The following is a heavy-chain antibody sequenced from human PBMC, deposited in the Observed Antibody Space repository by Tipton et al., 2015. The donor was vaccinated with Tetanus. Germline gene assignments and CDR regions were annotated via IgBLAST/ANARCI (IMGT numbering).Heavy chain of an antibody. V-gene: IGHV5-51*01. CDR2: IYPGDSDT. J-gene: IGHJ4*01. D-gene: IGHD3/OR15-3a*01. CDR1: GYSFSNSNFW. CDR3: ARRPGFCTGSSCDYFFDY. Sequence: VQLVQSGAEVKKPGESLKISCKASGYSFSNSNFWIGWGRQMSGKGLEWMGIIYPGDSDTRYSPSFEGQVTISVDKSINTAFLQWTSLKATDTAIYYCARRPGFCTGSSCDYFFDYWGHGTLLTVSS.